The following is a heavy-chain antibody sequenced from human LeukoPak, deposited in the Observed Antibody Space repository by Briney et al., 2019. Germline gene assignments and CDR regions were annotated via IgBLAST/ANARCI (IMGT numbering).Heavy chain of an antibody. CDR2: ISSGGTYV. V-gene: IGHV3-21*01. CDR3: TKSPGSWKFDG. Sequence: GGSLRLSCVVSGFTFKTYSMNWVRQAPGKGLEWVSSISSGGTYVDYADSVKGRFTISRDNAKNSLYLQMNSLRAEDTAVYYCTKSPGSWKFDGWGQGTLVTVSS. D-gene: IGHD6-13*01. CDR1: GFTFKTYS. J-gene: IGHJ4*02.